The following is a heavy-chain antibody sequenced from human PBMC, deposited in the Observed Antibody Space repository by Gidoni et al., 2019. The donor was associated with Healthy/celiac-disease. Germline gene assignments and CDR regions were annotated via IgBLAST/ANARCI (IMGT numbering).Heavy chain of an antibody. D-gene: IGHD4-17*01. CDR1: GFPFSTSW. J-gene: IGHJ4*02. CDR3: TTESFKTVKEEGSFDY. Sequence: EVQLVESGGGLVKPGGSLRLSCPASGFPFSTSWLSWVRPAPGKGLEWVGRIKSKTDGGTTDYAAPVKGRFTISRDDSKNTLYLQMNSLKTEDTAVYYCTTESFKTVKEEGSFDYWGQGTLVTVSS. CDR2: IKSKTDGGTT. V-gene: IGHV3-15*01.